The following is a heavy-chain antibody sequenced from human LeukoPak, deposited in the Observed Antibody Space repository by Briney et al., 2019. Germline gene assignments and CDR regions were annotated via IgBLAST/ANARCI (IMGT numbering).Heavy chain of an antibody. Sequence: PGGSLRLSCAASGFTVSSTYMSWVRQASGKGLEWVSLIYTGGNTYYADSVKGRFTLSRDNSKNTVYLQMNSLRVEDTAMYYCATISDLLFYFDSWGQGTLVTVSS. CDR2: IYTGGNT. CDR1: GFTVSSTY. CDR3: ATISDLLFYFDS. V-gene: IGHV3-66*01. J-gene: IGHJ4*02.